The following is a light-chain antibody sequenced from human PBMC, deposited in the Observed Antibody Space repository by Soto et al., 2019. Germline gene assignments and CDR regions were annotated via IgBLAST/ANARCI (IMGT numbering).Light chain of an antibody. CDR3: QQYHHWPVT. CDR1: QSVSGW. V-gene: IGKV1-5*01. CDR2: DAS. Sequence: DIQMTQSPSTRFSYVGDTVTFTCRASQSVSGWLAWYQQKPGEAPKLLIYDASALPRGVPSRFSGSGSGTDFTLTIDSLQSEDVAVYYCQQYHHWPVTFGGGTKVDIK. J-gene: IGKJ4*01.